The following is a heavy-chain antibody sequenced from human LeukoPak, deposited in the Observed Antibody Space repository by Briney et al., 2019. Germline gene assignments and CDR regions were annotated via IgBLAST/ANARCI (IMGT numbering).Heavy chain of an antibody. D-gene: IGHD2-15*01. V-gene: IGHV3-74*01. Sequence: GGSLRLSCAASGFTFSSDWMHWVRQAPGKGLVCVSYINGDGSSTNYADSVRGRFTISRDNSKDTLYLHMDSLRVEDTAQYFCARINCSGGTCYDYFDDWGQGTLVTVSS. J-gene: IGHJ4*02. CDR2: INGDGSST. CDR3: ARINCSGGTCYDYFDD. CDR1: GFTFSSDW.